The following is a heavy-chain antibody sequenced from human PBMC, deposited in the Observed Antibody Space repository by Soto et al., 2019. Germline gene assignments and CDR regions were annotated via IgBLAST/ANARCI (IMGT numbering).Heavy chain of an antibody. V-gene: IGHV4-30-2*01. CDR3: ARGGYCGGDCFDY. Sequence: QLQLQESGSGLVKPSQTLSLTYAVSGGSISSGGYSWSLIRQPPGKGLEWIGYIYESGSTYYNSSLQSRVTISVDRSMNQFSLKLRSVTAADTAVYYCARGGYCGGDCFDYWGQGTLVTVSS. J-gene: IGHJ4*02. D-gene: IGHD2-21*02. CDR1: GGSISSGGYS. CDR2: IYESGST.